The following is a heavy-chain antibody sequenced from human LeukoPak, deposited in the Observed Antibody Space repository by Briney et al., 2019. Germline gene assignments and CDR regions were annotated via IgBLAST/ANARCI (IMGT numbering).Heavy chain of an antibody. J-gene: IGHJ4*02. CDR3: AKPYWNDAVAADY. V-gene: IGHV3-21*01. CDR1: GFTFSSYT. D-gene: IGHD1-1*01. Sequence: GGSLRLSCGASGFTFSSYTMNWVRQAPGKGLEWVSSISSSSNYIYYADSVKGRFTISRDNAKNSLFLQMNSLRAEDTAVYYCAKPYWNDAVAADYWGQGTLVTVSS. CDR2: ISSSSNYI.